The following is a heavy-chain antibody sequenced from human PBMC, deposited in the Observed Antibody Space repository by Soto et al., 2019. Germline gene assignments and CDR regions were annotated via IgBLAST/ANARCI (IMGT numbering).Heavy chain of an antibody. CDR1: GFTFSSYA. CDR2: ISGSGGST. V-gene: IGHV3-23*01. CDR3: AKLSFGGTRGALDY. D-gene: IGHD1-26*01. J-gene: IGHJ4*02. Sequence: EVQLLESGGGLVQPGGSLRLSCAASGFTFSSYAMSWVRQAPGKGLEWVSAISGSGGSTYYADSVKGRFTISRDNSKNTLYLQMNSLRAENTAVYYCAKLSFGGTRGALDYWGQGTLVTVSS.